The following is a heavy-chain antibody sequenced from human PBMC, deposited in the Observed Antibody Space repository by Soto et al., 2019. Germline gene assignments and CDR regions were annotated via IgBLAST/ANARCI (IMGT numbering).Heavy chain of an antibody. CDR3: ARHALGSSGWHYFDY. J-gene: IGHJ4*02. CDR1: GYSFSNHW. D-gene: IGHD6-19*01. CDR2: IGPTDSDT. Sequence: EVQLVQSGAEVKKRGDSLRISCEGSGYSFSNHWVTWVRQMPGGGLEWMGKIGPTDSDTKYSPSLQGHVTMSFDTSISTAYLQWSTLKASDTAMYYCARHALGSSGWHYFDYWGQGTLVTVSS. V-gene: IGHV5-10-1*01.